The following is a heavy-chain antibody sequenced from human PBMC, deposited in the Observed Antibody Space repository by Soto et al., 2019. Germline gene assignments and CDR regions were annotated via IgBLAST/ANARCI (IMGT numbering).Heavy chain of an antibody. V-gene: IGHV4-59*01. CDR2: IYYSGST. J-gene: IGHJ4*02. D-gene: IGHD4-17*01. Sequence: SETLSLTCTVSGGSISSYYWSWIRQPPGKGLEWIGYIYYSGSTNYNPSLKSRVTISVDTSKNQFSLKLSSVTAADTAVYYCARAADYGDYFDYWGQGTLVTVSS. CDR3: ARAADYGDYFDY. CDR1: GGSISSYY.